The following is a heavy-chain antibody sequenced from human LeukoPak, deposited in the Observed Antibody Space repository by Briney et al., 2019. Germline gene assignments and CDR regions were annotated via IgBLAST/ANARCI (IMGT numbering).Heavy chain of an antibody. CDR1: GFTFSDYY. V-gene: IGHV3-11*01. J-gene: IGHJ4*02. D-gene: IGHD5-18*01. CDR2: ISSGSTI. CDR3: ARGRYYYFDY. Sequence: GGSLRLSCAASGFTFSDYYMSWIRQAPGKGLEWVSYISSGSTIYYADSVKGRFTISRDNAKNSLYLQMNSLRAEDTAVYYCARGRYYYFDYWGQGTLVTVSS.